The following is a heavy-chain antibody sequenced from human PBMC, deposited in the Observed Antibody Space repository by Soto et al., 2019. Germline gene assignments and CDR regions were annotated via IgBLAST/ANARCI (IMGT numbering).Heavy chain of an antibody. CDR1: GYTFTSYG. J-gene: IGHJ6*02. Sequence: QVQLVQSGAEVKKPGASVKVSCKASGYTFTSYGISWVRQAPGQGLEWMGWISAYNGNTNYAQKLQGRVTMTTDTSPSTAYMELRSLRSDDTAVYYCARDSIGAPSPYYYYYGMDVWGQGTTVTVSS. D-gene: IGHD1-26*01. V-gene: IGHV1-18*01. CDR3: ARDSIGAPSPYYYYYGMDV. CDR2: ISAYNGNT.